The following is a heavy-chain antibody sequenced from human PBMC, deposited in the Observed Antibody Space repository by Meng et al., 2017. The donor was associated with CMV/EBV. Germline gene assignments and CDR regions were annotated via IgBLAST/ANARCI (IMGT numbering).Heavy chain of an antibody. CDR2: IYYSGST. J-gene: IGHJ4*02. D-gene: IGHD3-3*01. V-gene: IGHV4-30-4*08. CDR3: ARDNRRGGVDY. Sequence: EQLPEAATGLVKPSQTLSILCSVSAGSSSSGYYYWSLIRQPPGKGLEWIGYIYYSGSTYYNPSLKSRVTISVDTSKNQFSLKLSSVTAADTAVYYCARDNRRGGVDYWGQGTLVTVSS. CDR1: AGSSSSGYYY.